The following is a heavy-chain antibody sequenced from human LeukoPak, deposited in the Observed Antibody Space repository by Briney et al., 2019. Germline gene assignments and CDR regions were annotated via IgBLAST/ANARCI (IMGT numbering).Heavy chain of an antibody. D-gene: IGHD5-18*01. CDR3: ARGQRRHTDMAPSFDY. J-gene: IGHJ4*02. CDR2: ISSDGSTD. CDR1: GFTFSNYG. V-gene: IGHV3-30*03. Sequence: GRSLRLSCEASGFTFSNYGMHWVRQAPGKGLEWVAVISSDGSTDYYADPVKGRFTISRDRSKNTLYLQMNSLRAEDTAVYYCARGQRRHTDMAPSFDYWGQGTLVTVSS.